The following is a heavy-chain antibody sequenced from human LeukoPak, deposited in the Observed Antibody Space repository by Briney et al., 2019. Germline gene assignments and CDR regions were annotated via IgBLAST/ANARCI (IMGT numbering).Heavy chain of an antibody. D-gene: IGHD3-22*01. V-gene: IGHV3-74*01. Sequence: GGSLRLSCAASGFTFSSYWMHWVRQAPGKGLVWVSRINSDGSSTSYADSVKGRFTISRDNAKNTLYLQMNSPRAEDTAVYYCARAQTYYYDSSGYYYVGHWFDPWGQGTLVTVSS. CDR2: INSDGSST. CDR1: GFTFSSYW. J-gene: IGHJ5*02. CDR3: ARAQTYYYDSSGYYYVGHWFDP.